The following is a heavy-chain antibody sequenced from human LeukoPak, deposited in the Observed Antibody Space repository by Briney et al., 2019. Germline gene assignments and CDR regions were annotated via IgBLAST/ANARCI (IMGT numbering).Heavy chain of an antibody. Sequence: ESLKISCVASGFTFSSYWMSWVRQAPGKGLEWAANISPDGSGTFYVDSVKGRFTVSRDNAKNSLSLQMNSLRVEDTAMYYCVRSIDYWGQGTLVTVSS. V-gene: IGHV3-7*01. CDR3: VRSIDY. CDR1: GFTFSSYW. J-gene: IGHJ4*02. CDR2: ISPDGSGT.